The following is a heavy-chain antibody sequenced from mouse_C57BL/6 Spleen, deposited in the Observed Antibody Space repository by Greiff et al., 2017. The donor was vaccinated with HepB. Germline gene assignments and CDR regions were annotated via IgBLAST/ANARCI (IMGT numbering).Heavy chain of an antibody. CDR2: IYPGSGST. CDR3: AIWATTVVGEFED. D-gene: IGHD1-1*01. J-gene: IGHJ2*01. CDR1: GYTFTSYW. V-gene: IGHV1-55*01. Sequence: QVQLKQPGAELVKPGASVKLSCKASGYTFTSYWITWVKQRPGQGLEWIGDIYPGSGSTNYNEKFKSKATLTVDTSASTGYMQLSSLTSEDSAVYYCAIWATTVVGEFEDWGHGTTLTASS.